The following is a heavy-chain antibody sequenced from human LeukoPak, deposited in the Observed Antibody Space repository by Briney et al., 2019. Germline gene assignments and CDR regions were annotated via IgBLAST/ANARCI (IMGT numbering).Heavy chain of an antibody. Sequence: GGSLRLSCAASGFTFSSYSMNWVRQAPGKGLEWVSSISSSSSYIYHADSVKGRFTISRDNAKNSLYLQMNSLRAEDTAVYYCARENDYYDSSGIDYWGQGTLVTVSS. CDR2: ISSSSSYI. D-gene: IGHD3-22*01. CDR1: GFTFSSYS. J-gene: IGHJ4*02. CDR3: ARENDYYDSSGIDY. V-gene: IGHV3-21*01.